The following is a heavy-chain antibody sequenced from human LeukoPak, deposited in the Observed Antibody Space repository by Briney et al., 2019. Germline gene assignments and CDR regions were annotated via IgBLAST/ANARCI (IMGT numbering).Heavy chain of an antibody. CDR2: ISGRSGST. Sequence: QPGASLRLSCAASGFIFSNYAMYWVRQAPGKGLEWGSAISGRSGSTYYADSVKGRFTISRDSSKNTLYLQMNSLRADDTAVHYCAKWGDYDVLTGYYVSDFWGQGTLVTVSS. V-gene: IGHV3-23*01. CDR1: GFIFSNYA. CDR3: AKWGDYDVLTGYYVSDF. D-gene: IGHD3-9*01. J-gene: IGHJ4*02.